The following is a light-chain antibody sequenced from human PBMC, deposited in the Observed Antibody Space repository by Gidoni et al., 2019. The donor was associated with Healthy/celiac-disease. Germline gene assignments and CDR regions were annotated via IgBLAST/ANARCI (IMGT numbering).Light chain of an antibody. Sequence: EIVLTQSPATLSLSPGERVTLSCRASQSVSSYLAWYQQKPGQAPRLLIYDASNRATGIPARFSGSGSGTDFTLTISSLEPEDFAVYYCQQRSNWAGLTFXGXTKVEIK. CDR1: QSVSSY. CDR3: QQRSNWAGLT. V-gene: IGKV3-11*01. J-gene: IGKJ4*01. CDR2: DAS.